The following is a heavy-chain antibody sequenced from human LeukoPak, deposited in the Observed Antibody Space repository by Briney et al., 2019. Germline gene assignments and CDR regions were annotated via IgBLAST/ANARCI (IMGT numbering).Heavy chain of an antibody. CDR1: GYSFTSHW. CDR2: VYPGDSDT. Sequence: GESLKISCKGSGYSFTSHWIGWVRQMPGKGLEWMGVVYPGDSDTRYSPSFRGQVTISADKSINTAYLQWSSLKASDTAMYYCAGAFYSSGFFFDYWGQGTLVTVSS. CDR3: AGAFYSSGFFFDY. D-gene: IGHD6-19*01. J-gene: IGHJ4*02. V-gene: IGHV5-51*01.